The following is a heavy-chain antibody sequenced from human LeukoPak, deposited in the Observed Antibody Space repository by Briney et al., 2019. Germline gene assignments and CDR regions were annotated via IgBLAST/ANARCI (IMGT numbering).Heavy chain of an antibody. CDR1: GFTFSSYA. Sequence: PWGSLRLSCAASGFTFSSYAMHWVRQAPGKGLEWVAVISYDGSNKYYADSVKGRFTISRDNSKNTLYLQMNSLRAEDTAVYYCAREIIVVPAAKGPFGYWGQGTLVTVSS. V-gene: IGHV3-30-3*01. D-gene: IGHD2-2*01. CDR2: ISYDGSNK. CDR3: AREIIVVPAAKGPFGY. J-gene: IGHJ4*02.